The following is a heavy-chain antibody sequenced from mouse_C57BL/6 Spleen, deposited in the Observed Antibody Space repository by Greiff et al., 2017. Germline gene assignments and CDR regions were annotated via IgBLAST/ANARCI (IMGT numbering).Heavy chain of an antibody. J-gene: IGHJ4*01. V-gene: IGHV1-69*01. CDR2: IDPSDSYT. CDR3: ARREGSDLYYGNYGAMDD. CDR1: GYTFTSYW. Sequence: QVQLQQPGAELVMPGASVKLSCKASGYTFTSYWMHWVKQRPGQGLEWIGEIDPSDSYTNYNQKFKGKSTLTVDKSSSTAYMQLSSLTSEDSAVYYCARREGSDLYYGNYGAMDDWGQGTSVTVSS. D-gene: IGHD2-1*01.